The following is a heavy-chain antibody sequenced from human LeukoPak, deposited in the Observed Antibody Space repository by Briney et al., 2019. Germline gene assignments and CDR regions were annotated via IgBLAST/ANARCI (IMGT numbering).Heavy chain of an antibody. D-gene: IGHD3-10*01. CDR1: GGSISSYY. J-gene: IGHJ4*02. CDR2: IYTSGST. CDR3: ARDGGYGSGSYYFDY. V-gene: IGHV4-4*07. Sequence: SETLSLTCAVYGGSISSYYWSWIRQPAGKGLEWIGRIYTSGSTNYNPSLKSRVTMSVDTSKNQFSLKLSSVTAADTAVYYCARDGGYGSGSYYFDYWGQGTLVTVSS.